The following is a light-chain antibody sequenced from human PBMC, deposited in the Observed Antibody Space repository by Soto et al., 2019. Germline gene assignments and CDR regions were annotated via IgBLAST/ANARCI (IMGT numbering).Light chain of an antibody. CDR1: NIGSKS. CDR3: QVWDRGGVV. Sequence: SYELTQPPSVSVAPGKTARITCGGNNIGSKSVHWYQQKPGQAPVLVIYYDSDRPSGIPERFSGSNSGNTATLTISRVEAGDEADYYCQVWDRGGVVFGGGTKLTVL. V-gene: IGLV3-21*04. J-gene: IGLJ2*01. CDR2: YDS.